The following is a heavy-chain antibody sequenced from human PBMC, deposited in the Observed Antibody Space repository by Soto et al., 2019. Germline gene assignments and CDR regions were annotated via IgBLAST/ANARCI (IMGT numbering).Heavy chain of an antibody. V-gene: IGHV4-4*07. Sequence: SETLSHTCTVSGGSINSYYWSWIRQPAGKGLEWIGRIYTSGSTNYNPSLKSRVTMSVDTSKNQFSLKLSSVTAADTAVYYCAGMETGYYMFDYWGQGTLVTVSS. D-gene: IGHD3-9*01. CDR3: AGMETGYYMFDY. CDR1: GGSINSYY. CDR2: IYTSGST. J-gene: IGHJ4*02.